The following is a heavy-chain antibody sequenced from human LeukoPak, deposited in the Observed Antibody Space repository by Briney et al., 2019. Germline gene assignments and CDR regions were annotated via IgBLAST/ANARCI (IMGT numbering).Heavy chain of an antibody. V-gene: IGHV4-61*02. Sequence: SETLSLTCTVYGGSISSGSYYWGWHRQPAGTGLEWIGSIYRSGSTNYNPSRKSRVTISENTTKNTFTLKMSSVTAADTAVYYCARHDWGVVYWYFDLWGRGTLVTVSS. D-gene: IGHD7-27*01. CDR3: ARHDWGVVYWYFDL. J-gene: IGHJ2*01. CDR1: GGSISSGSYY. CDR2: IYRSGST.